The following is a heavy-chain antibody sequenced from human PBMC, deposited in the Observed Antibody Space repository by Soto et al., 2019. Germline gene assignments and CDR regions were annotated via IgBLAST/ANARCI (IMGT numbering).Heavy chain of an antibody. V-gene: IGHV3-30-3*01. J-gene: IGHJ6*02. Sequence: QVQLVESGGGVVQPGRSLRLSCAASGFTFRSYAMHWVRQAPGKGLECVAVISYDGSNKFYRDYVKGRFTISRDNSKNTLYLQINSLRYEDTAVYYCARSDREDIAVLIGVRPGEYGVDVWGQGTTVTVSS. CDR1: GFTFRSYA. CDR2: ISYDGSNK. CDR3: ARSDREDIAVLIGVRPGEYGVDV. D-gene: IGHD2-15*01.